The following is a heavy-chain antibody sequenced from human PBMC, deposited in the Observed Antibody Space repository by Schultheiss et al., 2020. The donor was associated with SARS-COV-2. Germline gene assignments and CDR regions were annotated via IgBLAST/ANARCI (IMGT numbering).Heavy chain of an antibody. V-gene: IGHV4-59*01. D-gene: IGHD3/OR15-3a*01. CDR2: IYYSGST. J-gene: IGHJ6*02. CDR1: GGSISSYY. CDR3: ARMAWDWNGMDV. Sequence: SQTLSLTCTVSGGSISSYYWSWIRQPPGKGLEWIGYIYYSGSTNYNPSLKSRVTISLDTSKNQFSLKLSSVTAADTAVYYCARMAWDWNGMDVWGQGTTVTVSS.